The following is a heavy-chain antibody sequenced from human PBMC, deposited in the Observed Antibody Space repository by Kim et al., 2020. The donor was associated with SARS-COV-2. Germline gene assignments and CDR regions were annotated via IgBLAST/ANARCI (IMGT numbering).Heavy chain of an antibody. Sequence: GGSLRLSCAASGFTFSSYSMNWVRQAPGKGLEWVSSISSSSSYIYYADSVKGRFTISRDNAKNSLYLQMNSLRAEDTAVYYCARDPTQFGSGDYYYGMDVWGQGTTVTVSS. V-gene: IGHV3-21*01. CDR2: ISSSSSYI. J-gene: IGHJ6*02. CDR1: GFTFSSYS. CDR3: ARDPTQFGSGDYYYGMDV. D-gene: IGHD6-25*01.